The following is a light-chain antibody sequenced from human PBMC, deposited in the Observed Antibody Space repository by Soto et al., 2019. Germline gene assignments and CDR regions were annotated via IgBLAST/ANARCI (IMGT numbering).Light chain of an antibody. CDR3: QVWDSSSDHPV. CDR1: NIVRKN. J-gene: IGLJ2*01. V-gene: IGLV3-21*04. Sequence: SYELTQPPSMSVAPGETATMTCGGNNIVRKNVHWYQQKPGQAPVLVIYYDRDRPSGIPERFSGSNSGNTATLTISRVEAGDEADYHCQVWDSSSDHPVFGGGTKLTVL. CDR2: YDR.